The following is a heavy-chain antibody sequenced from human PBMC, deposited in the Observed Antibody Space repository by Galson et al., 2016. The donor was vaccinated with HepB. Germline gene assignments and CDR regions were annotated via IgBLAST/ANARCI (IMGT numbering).Heavy chain of an antibody. Sequence: PALVKPTQTLTLTCTFSGFSLSTSGVSVSWIRQPPGKALEWLAFIDWEGDSYFSTSLKTRLTISRDTSQNQVVLTMTNMDHVDTGTYYCARILRASQFDHWGQGTLVTVSS. CDR2: IDWEGDS. CDR3: ARILRASQFDH. J-gene: IGHJ4*02. V-gene: IGHV2-70*01. CDR1: GFSLSTSGVS.